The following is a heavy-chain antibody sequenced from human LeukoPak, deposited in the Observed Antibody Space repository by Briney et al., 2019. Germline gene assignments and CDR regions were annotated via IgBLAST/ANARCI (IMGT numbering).Heavy chain of an antibody. CDR2: ISADNGNT. Sequence: ASVKVSCKASGYTFTNYGISWVRQAPGQGLEWMGWISADNGNTNYAQKPQGRVTMTTDTSTSTAYMELKSLRSDDTAVYYCAKSESGFGWVAVAGTGGFDYWGQGTLVTVSS. CDR3: AKSESGFGWVAVAGTGGFDY. J-gene: IGHJ4*02. CDR1: GYTFTNYG. D-gene: IGHD6-19*01. V-gene: IGHV1-18*04.